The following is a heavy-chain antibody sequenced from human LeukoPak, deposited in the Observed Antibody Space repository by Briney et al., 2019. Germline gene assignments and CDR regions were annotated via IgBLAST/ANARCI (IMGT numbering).Heavy chain of an antibody. V-gene: IGHV1-2*02. D-gene: IGHD4-17*01. CDR2: INPNSGGT. CDR1: GYTFTGYY. J-gene: IGHJ4*02. CDR3: AREIYGDYVWGDY. Sequence: GASVKVSCKASGYTFTGYYIHWVRQAPGQGLEWMGWINPNSGGTNYIQKFQGRVIMTRDTSISTAYMELSRLRSDDTAVYYCAREIYGDYVWGDYWGQGTLVTVSS.